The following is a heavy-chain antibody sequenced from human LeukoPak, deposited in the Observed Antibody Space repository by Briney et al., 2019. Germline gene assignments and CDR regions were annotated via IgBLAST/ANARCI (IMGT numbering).Heavy chain of an antibody. Sequence: PPGGSLRLSCAASGFTFSSYSMNWVRQAPGKGLEWVSYISSGSSTIYYADSVKGRFTISRDNSKNTLYLQMNSLRAEDTAVYYCAKVYPAKPTQKYYFDYWGQGTLVTVSS. CDR2: ISSGSSTI. CDR1: GFTFSSYS. D-gene: IGHD2/OR15-2a*01. V-gene: IGHV3-48*01. J-gene: IGHJ4*02. CDR3: AKVYPAKPTQKYYFDY.